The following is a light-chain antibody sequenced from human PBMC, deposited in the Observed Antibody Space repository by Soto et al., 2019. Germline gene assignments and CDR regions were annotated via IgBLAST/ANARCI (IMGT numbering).Light chain of an antibody. Sequence: QSVLTQPPSVSAAPGQTVTISCSGSSSNIGNNYVFWYQQLPGTAPKLLIYDNDKRPSGIPDRFSGSKSGTSATLGITGLQTGDEADYYCATWDRGLSVGVFGGGTKLTVL. J-gene: IGLJ2*01. V-gene: IGLV1-51*01. CDR3: ATWDRGLSVGV. CDR2: DND. CDR1: SSNIGNNY.